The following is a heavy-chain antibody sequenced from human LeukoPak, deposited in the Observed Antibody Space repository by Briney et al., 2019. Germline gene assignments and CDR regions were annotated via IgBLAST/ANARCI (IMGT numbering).Heavy chain of an antibody. CDR1: GFIFSDYY. V-gene: IGHV3-11*05. D-gene: IGHD6-19*01. CDR3: ARGVAVAPTPMDV. CDR2: IDGSSSRT. Sequence: GGSLRLSCAASGFIFSDYYMSWMRQAPGKGLEWLSYIDGSSSRTNYADSVKGRFTISRDNAKNSLYLQMNSLGAEDTAVYYCARGVAVAPTPMDVWGQGTTVTVSS. J-gene: IGHJ6*02.